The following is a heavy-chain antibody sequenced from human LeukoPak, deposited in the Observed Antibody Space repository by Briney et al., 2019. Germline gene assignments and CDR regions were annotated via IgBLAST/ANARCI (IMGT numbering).Heavy chain of an antibody. CDR3: ARRGSSSGWYYYYYYYMDV. Sequence: SETLSLTCAVYGGSFSGYYWSWIRQPPGKGLEWIGEINHSGSTNYNPSLKSRVTISVDTSKNQFSLKLSSVTAADTAVYYCARRGSSSGWYYYYYYYMDVWGKGTTVTISS. V-gene: IGHV4-34*01. CDR1: GGSFSGYY. J-gene: IGHJ6*03. CDR2: INHSGST. D-gene: IGHD6-19*01.